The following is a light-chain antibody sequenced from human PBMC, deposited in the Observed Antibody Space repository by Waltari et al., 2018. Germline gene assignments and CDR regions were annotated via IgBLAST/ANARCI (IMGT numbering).Light chain of an antibody. J-gene: IGLJ2*01. V-gene: IGLV2-14*01. CDR3: SATSSSTTGI. CDR2: DVS. Sequence: QSALTQPDSVSGSPGQSITISCTATISDVGGFKYVSWYQQYPGKAPKVIIYDVSRRPSRVSNRFSGAKSATTASMTTSGLSAEDEADYYCSATSSSTTGIFGGGTRVSVL. CDR1: ISDVGGFKY.